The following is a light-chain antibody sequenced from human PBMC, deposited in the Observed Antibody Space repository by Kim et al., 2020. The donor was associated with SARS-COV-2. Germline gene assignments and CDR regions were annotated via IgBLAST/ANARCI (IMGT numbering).Light chain of an antibody. J-gene: IGLJ2*01. V-gene: IGLV3-1*01. Sequence: VAPGQTDSIIYSGDKWGDKDACWYQQKPGQSPGLVIYQDSKRPSGIPERFSGSNSGNTATLTISGTQAMDDADYYCQAWDSSTVVFGGGTQLTVL. CDR2: QDS. CDR1: KWGDKD. CDR3: QAWDSSTVV.